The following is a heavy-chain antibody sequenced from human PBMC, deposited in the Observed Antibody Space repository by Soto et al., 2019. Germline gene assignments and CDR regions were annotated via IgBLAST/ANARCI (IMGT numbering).Heavy chain of an antibody. Sequence: PGESLRISWKGSGCSFTSYWIGWVRQMPGKGLEWMGIIYPGDSDTRYSPSFQGQVTISADKSISTAYLQWSSLKASDTAMYYCARSTYYYDTSDYWGQGTLVTVPQ. CDR3: ARSTYYYDTSDY. V-gene: IGHV5-51*01. CDR2: IYPGDSDT. D-gene: IGHD3-22*01. J-gene: IGHJ4*02. CDR1: GCSFTSYW.